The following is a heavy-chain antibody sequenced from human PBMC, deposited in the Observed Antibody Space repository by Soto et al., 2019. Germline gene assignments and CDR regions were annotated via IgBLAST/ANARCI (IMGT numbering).Heavy chain of an antibody. CDR1: GVTFSSFA. J-gene: IGHJ3*02. CDR2: ISGSGSST. CDR3: ATAPERIDDDFWSGQAHAFDI. Sequence: GGSLRLSCAASGVTFSSFAMSWVRKAPGKGLEWVSAISGSGSSTYYADSVKGRFTISRDNSKNTAYMELSSLRSEDTAVYYCATAPERIDDDFWSGQAHAFDIWGKGTMVTVSS. V-gene: IGHV3-23*01. D-gene: IGHD3-3*01.